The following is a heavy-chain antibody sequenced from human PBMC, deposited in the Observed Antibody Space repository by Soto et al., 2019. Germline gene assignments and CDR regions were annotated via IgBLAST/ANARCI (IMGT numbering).Heavy chain of an antibody. J-gene: IGHJ6*02. D-gene: IGHD6-25*01. CDR2: VSAYNGNT. V-gene: IGHV1-18*04. CDR3: AIDLSSGGQLYYYYGMDV. CDR1: GYTFTSYG. Sequence: QVQLVQSGAEVKKPGASVKVSCKASGYTFTSYGISWVRQAPGQGLEWMGWVSAYNGNTNYAQKLQGRVTMTTDTSTSPADMTLRSLRSDDTAVDYCAIDLSSGGQLYYYYGMDVWGQGTTVTVSS.